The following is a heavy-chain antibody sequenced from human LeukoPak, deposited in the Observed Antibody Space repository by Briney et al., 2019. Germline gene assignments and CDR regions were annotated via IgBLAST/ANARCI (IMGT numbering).Heavy chain of an antibody. CDR2: MWYGGSNK. CDR3: AREDTALVIAY. CDR1: GFTFSSYG. V-gene: IGHV3-33*01. D-gene: IGHD5-18*01. J-gene: IGHJ4*02. Sequence: PGGSLRLSCAASGFTFSSYGMHWVRQAPGKGLEWVAIMWYGGSNKYYTDSVKGRFTISRDNPKNTLYLQMNSLRVEDTAVYYCAREDTALVIAYWGQGTLVTVSS.